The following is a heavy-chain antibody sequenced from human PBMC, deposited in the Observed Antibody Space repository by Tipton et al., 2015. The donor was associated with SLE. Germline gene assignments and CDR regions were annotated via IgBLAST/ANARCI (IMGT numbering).Heavy chain of an antibody. D-gene: IGHD3-22*01. CDR1: GESFSGYY. Sequence: TLSLTCAVYGESFSGYYWSWIRQPPGKGLEWIGEINHSGSTNYNPSLKSRVTMSVDTSKNQFSLKLSSVTAADTAVYYCARDRDDSSGSLFDPWGQGTLVTVSS. V-gene: IGHV4-34*01. CDR3: ARDRDDSSGSLFDP. J-gene: IGHJ5*02. CDR2: INHSGST.